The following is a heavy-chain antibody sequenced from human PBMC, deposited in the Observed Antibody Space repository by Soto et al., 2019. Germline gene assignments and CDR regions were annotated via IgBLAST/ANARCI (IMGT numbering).Heavy chain of an antibody. CDR3: IQSRCGGDCLQSYASYYYYGMDV. V-gene: IGHV2-5*02. D-gene: IGHD2-21*02. CDR1: ALSRSPGGVG. J-gene: IGHJ6*02. Sequence: GATLVNPTQTLTLTCTFSALSRSPGGVGVGWIRQPPGKALEWLALIYWDDDKRYSPSLRSRLTITKDTSKNQVVLTMTNMDPVDTATYYCIQSRCGGDCLQSYASYYYYGMDVWGQGT. CDR2: IYWDDDK.